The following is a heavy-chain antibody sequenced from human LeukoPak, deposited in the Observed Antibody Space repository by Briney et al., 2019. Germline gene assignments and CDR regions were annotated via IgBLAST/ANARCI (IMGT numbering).Heavy chain of an antibody. V-gene: IGHV1-46*01. Sequence: ASVKVSCKASGYTFTSYYIHWVRQAPGQGLEWMGIINPSGGSTSYAQKFQGRVTMTRDMSTNTVYMELSSLRSGDTAVYYCARESSAVAAGHYWGQGTLVTVSS. CDR3: ARESSAVAAGHY. CDR2: INPSGGST. J-gene: IGHJ4*02. D-gene: IGHD6-19*01. CDR1: GYTFTSYY.